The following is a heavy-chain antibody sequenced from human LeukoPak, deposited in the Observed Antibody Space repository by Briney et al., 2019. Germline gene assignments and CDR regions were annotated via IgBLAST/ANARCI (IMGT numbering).Heavy chain of an antibody. J-gene: IGHJ4*02. CDR3: ARQTGSGLFILP. D-gene: IGHD3/OR15-3a*01. CDR2: IYTSGST. Sequence: SETLSLTCTVSGGSISSGSYYWSWIRQPAGKGLEWIGHIYTSGSTNYNPSLKSRVTISLDTSKNQFSLKLSSVTAADTAVYYCARQTGSGLFILPGGQGTLVTVSS. CDR1: GGSISSGSYY. V-gene: IGHV4-61*09.